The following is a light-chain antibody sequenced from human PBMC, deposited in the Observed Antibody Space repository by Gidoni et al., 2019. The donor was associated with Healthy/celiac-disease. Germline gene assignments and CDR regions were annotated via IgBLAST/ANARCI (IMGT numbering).Light chain of an antibody. CDR3: MQALQTPT. Sequence: DIVMTQSPLSLPVTPGEPASISCRSSQSLLHSNGYNYLDWYLQKPGQSPQLLIYLGSNRASGVPDRFSGSGSGTDFTLKISRVEAEDVGVYHCMQALQTPTFXQXTKVEIK. CDR2: LGS. CDR1: QSLLHSNGYNY. V-gene: IGKV2-28*01. J-gene: IGKJ1*01.